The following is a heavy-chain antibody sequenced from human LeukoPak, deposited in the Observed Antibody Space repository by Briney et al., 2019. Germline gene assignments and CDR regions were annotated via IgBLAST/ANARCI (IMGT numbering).Heavy chain of an antibody. CDR3: ARASQTRSGYHDDY. Sequence: GGSLRLSCAASGFTFSSYALHWVRQAPGKGLEWVAVISYDGSNKYYADSVKGRFTISRDNSMNTLYLQMNSLRAEDTAVYYCARASQTRSGYHDDYWGQGTQVTVSS. J-gene: IGHJ4*02. CDR2: ISYDGSNK. V-gene: IGHV3-30-3*01. CDR1: GFTFSSYA. D-gene: IGHD3-3*01.